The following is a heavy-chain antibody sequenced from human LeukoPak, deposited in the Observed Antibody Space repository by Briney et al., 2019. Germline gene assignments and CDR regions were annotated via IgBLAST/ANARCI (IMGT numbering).Heavy chain of an antibody. Sequence: ASVKVSCTASGYTFTVYYMHWVRQAPGQGLEWMGRINPNSGGTNYAQKFQGRVTMTRDTSISTACMELSRLRSDDTAVYYCARGYSYGFDYWGQGTLVTVSS. D-gene: IGHD5-18*01. CDR1: GYTFTVYY. CDR3: ARGYSYGFDY. J-gene: IGHJ4*02. CDR2: INPNSGGT. V-gene: IGHV1-2*06.